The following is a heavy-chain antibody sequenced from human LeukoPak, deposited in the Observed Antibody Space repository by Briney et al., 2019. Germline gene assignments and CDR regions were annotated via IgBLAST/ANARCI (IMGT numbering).Heavy chain of an antibody. Sequence: ASVKVSCKASGYTFTSYGISWVRQAPGQGLEWMGWINPNSGGTNYAQKFQGRVTMTEDTSTDTAYMELSSLRSEDTAVYYCATDAGTWGQGTLVTVSS. J-gene: IGHJ4*02. CDR3: ATDAGT. CDR1: GYTFTSYG. D-gene: IGHD6-13*01. V-gene: IGHV1-18*01. CDR2: INPNSGGT.